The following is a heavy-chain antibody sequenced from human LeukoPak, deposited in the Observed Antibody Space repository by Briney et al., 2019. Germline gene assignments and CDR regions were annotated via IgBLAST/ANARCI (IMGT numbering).Heavy chain of an antibody. V-gene: IGHV1-46*01. D-gene: IGHD3-22*01. Sequence: ASVKVSCKASGYTFTSYYMHWVRQAPGQGLEWMGIINPSGGSTSYAQKFQGRVTMTRDTSKNQFSLKLSSVTAADTAVYYCAREPNHYYDSSGPDAFDIWGQGTMVTVSS. J-gene: IGHJ3*02. CDR3: AREPNHYYDSSGPDAFDI. CDR1: GYTFTSYY. CDR2: INPSGGST.